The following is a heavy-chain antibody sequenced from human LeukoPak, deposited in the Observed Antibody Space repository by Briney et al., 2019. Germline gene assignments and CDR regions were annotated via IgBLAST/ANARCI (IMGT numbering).Heavy chain of an antibody. CDR1: GFTFSSYA. D-gene: IGHD6-13*01. J-gene: IGHJ4*02. CDR2: ISYDGRNK. V-gene: IGHV3-30*04. Sequence: PGGSLRLSCAASGFTFSSYAMHWVRQAPGKGLEWVAVISYDGRNKYYADSVKGRFTISRDNSKKTLYLQMNSLRAEDTAVYYCARVGAAGPNDYWGQGTLVTVSS. CDR3: ARVGAAGPNDY.